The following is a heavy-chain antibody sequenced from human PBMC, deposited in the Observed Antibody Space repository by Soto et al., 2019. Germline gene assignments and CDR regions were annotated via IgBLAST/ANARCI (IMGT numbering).Heavy chain of an antibody. D-gene: IGHD1-1*01. Sequence: QVQLVQSGAEVKKPGASVKVSCKASGYTFSSYDINWVRQATGQGLEWMGWMNPNSGNTGYAQKFRGRVTMTRNTSISTAYMELSSLRSEDTAVYYCARERTGTTSMDVWGQGTTVTVSS. V-gene: IGHV1-8*01. CDR3: ARERTGTTSMDV. J-gene: IGHJ6*02. CDR1: GYTFSSYD. CDR2: MNPNSGNT.